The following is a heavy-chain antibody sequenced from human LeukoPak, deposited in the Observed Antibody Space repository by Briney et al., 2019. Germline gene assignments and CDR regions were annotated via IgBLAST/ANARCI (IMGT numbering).Heavy chain of an antibody. CDR2: IKHKADGGTT. J-gene: IGHJ4*02. CDR3: TIRASNDYFAS. CDR1: GFTFTNAW. D-gene: IGHD2-8*01. Sequence: GGSLRLSCAASGFTFTNAWMSWVRQAPGKGLEWVGRIKHKADGGTTDYGAPAKGRFTISRDDSKNTLYLQMNGLKTEDTAVYYCTIRASNDYFASWGQGTLVTVSA. V-gene: IGHV3-15*01.